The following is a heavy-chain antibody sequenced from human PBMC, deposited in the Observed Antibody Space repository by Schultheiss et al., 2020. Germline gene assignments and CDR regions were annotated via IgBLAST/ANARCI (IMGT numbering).Heavy chain of an antibody. J-gene: IGHJ5*02. CDR1: GGSISSYY. CDR2: IYYSGSI. D-gene: IGHD6-6*01. V-gene: IGHV4-59*04. CDR3: ATRSSSSSGGWFDP. Sequence: GSLRLSCTVSGGSISSYYWSWIRQPPGKGLEWIGYIYYSGSIYYNPSLKSRVTMSVDTSKNQFSLKLSSVTAADTAVYYCATRSSSSSGGWFDPWGQGTLGTVSA.